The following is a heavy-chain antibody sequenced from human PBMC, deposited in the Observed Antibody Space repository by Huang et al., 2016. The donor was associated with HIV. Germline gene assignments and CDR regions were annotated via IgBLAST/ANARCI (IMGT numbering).Heavy chain of an antibody. V-gene: IGHV3-30*09. CDR2: ISHDGSTK. CDR1: GFTFSTNP. CDR3: AREKGLED. J-gene: IGHJ4*02. Sequence: QVHLVQSGGGVVQPGWSLRLSCAASGFTFSTNPIHWVRQGPGQGLEWVAVISHDGSTKFYAESVKGRSAISRYNSKNMVYLQIYRLRVEDTGVYYCAREKGLEDWDQGTLVTVSS. D-gene: IGHD1-1*01.